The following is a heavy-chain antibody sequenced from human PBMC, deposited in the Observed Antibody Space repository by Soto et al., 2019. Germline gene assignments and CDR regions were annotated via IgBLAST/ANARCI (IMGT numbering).Heavy chain of an antibody. CDR3: ARAGPPVLLWFGELSPPNWFGP. D-gene: IGHD3-10*01. V-gene: IGHV4-30-4*01. Sequence: PSETLSLTCTVSGGSISSGDYYWSWIRQPPGKGLEWIGYIYYSGSTYYNPSLKSRVTISVDTSKNQFSLKLSSVTAADTAVYYCARAGPPVLLWFGELSPPNWFGPWGQGTLVTVSS. J-gene: IGHJ5*02. CDR1: GGSISSGDYY. CDR2: IYYSGST.